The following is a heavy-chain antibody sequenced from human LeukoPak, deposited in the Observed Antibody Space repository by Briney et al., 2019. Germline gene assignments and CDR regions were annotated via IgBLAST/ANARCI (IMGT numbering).Heavy chain of an antibody. V-gene: IGHV4-34*01. CDR3: ARGRGKRGYSYGFDY. CDR1: GGSFSGYY. D-gene: IGHD5-18*01. J-gene: IGHJ4*02. Sequence: SETLSLTCVAYGGSFSGYYWSWIRQPPGKGLEWIGEINHSGSTNYNPSLKSRVTISVDTSKNQFSLKLSSVTAADTAVYYCARGRGKRGYSYGFDYWGQGTLVTVSS. CDR2: INHSGST.